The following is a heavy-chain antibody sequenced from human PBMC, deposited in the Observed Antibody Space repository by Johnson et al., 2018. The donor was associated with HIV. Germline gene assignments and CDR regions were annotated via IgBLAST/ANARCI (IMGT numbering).Heavy chain of an antibody. CDR3: ATARDGYNYNWGAFDI. V-gene: IGHV3-33*01. D-gene: IGHD5-24*01. CDR2: IWFDGTNK. Sequence: QMLLVESGGGVVQPGRSLRLSCAASGFTFSYYGMHCVRQAPGKGLEWVAVIWFDGTNKYYADSVKGRFTISRDNSKNTLYLQMNSLRAADTAVYYCATARDGYNYNWGAFDIWGQGTVVTVSS. CDR1: GFTFSYYG. J-gene: IGHJ3*02.